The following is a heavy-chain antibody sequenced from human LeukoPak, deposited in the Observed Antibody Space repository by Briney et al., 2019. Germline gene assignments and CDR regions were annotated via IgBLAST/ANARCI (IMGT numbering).Heavy chain of an antibody. CDR3: ARVRSGWYFNY. D-gene: IGHD6-19*01. V-gene: IGHV3-23*01. Sequence: GGSLRLSCAASGFTFSSYAMSWVRQAPGKGLEWVSAISGSGGSTYYADSVKGRFTISRDNSKNTLYLQMNSLRAEDTAVYYCARVRSGWYFNYWGQGTLVTVSS. J-gene: IGHJ4*02. CDR1: GFTFSSYA. CDR2: ISGSGGST.